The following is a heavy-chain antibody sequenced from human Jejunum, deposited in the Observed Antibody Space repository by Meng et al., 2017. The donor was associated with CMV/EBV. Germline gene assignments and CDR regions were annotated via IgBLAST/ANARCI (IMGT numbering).Heavy chain of an antibody. V-gene: IGHV3-23*01. CDR3: AKDNGWLPAV. Sequence: DMTWVRRDPGKGLEWVPPFSGNENNTFSADSVKGRFTISRDSSKNTLYLQMNSLRAEDTAVYYCAKDNGWLPAVWGQGTLVTVSS. CDR1: D. D-gene: IGHD5-24*01. J-gene: IGHJ4*02. CDR2: FSGNENNT.